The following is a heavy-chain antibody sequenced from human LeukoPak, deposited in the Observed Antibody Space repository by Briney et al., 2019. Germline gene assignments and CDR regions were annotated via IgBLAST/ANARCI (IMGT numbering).Heavy chain of an antibody. CDR2: INHSGST. J-gene: IGHJ4*02. CDR3: ARDQQWLVQPYYFDY. D-gene: IGHD6-19*01. CDR1: GGSFSGYY. Sequence: SETLSLTCAVYGGSFSGYYWSWIRQPPGKGLEWIGEINHSGSTNYNPSLKSRVTISVDTSKNQFSLKLSSVTAADTAVYYCARDQQWLVQPYYFDYWGQGTLVTVSS. V-gene: IGHV4-34*01.